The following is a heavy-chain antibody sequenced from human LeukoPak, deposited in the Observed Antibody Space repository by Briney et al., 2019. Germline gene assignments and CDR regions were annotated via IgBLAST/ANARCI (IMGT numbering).Heavy chain of an antibody. CDR3: AKRGVVIRVILVGFHKEANYFDS. J-gene: IGHJ4*02. V-gene: IGHV3-23*01. Sequence: PGGSLRLSCAVSGFTLSNYGMSWVRQAPGKGLEWVAGISDSGGRTNYADSVKGRFSISRDNPKNTLYLQMNSLRAGDTAVYFCAKRGVVIRVILVGFHKEANYFDSWGQGALVTVSS. D-gene: IGHD3-22*01. CDR2: ISDSGGRT. CDR1: GFTLSNYG.